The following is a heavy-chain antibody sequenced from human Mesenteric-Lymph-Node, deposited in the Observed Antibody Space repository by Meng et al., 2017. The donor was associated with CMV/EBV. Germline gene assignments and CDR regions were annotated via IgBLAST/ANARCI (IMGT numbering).Heavy chain of an antibody. J-gene: IGHJ4*02. CDR1: GFTFTSYW. CDR2: INSDGSST. D-gene: IGHD6-13*01. CDR3: ARVLASNTWAVDY. V-gene: IGHV3-74*01. Sequence: GESLKISCAASGFTFTSYWMHWVRQAPGKGLVWVSRINSDGSSTTYADSVKGRFTISRDNAKNTLYLQMNSLRAEDTALYYCARVLASNTWAVDYGGQGTLVTVSS.